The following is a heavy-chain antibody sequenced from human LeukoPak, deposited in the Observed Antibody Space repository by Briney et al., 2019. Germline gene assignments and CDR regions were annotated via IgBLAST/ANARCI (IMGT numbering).Heavy chain of an antibody. CDR2: IYYSGST. CDR1: GGSISSYY. V-gene: IGHV4-59*08. J-gene: IGHJ4*02. CDR3: ARHSTDIVVVPAASGYDY. D-gene: IGHD2-2*01. Sequence: SETLCLTCTVSGGSISSYYWSWIRQPPGKGLEWIGYIYYSGSTNYNPSLKSRVTISVDTSKNQFSLKLSSVTAADTAVYYCARHSTDIVVVPAASGYDYWGQGTLVTVSS.